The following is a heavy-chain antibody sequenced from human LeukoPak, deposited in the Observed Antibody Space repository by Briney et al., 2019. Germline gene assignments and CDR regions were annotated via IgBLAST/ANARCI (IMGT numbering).Heavy chain of an antibody. D-gene: IGHD1-7*01. J-gene: IGHJ4*02. CDR2: ISSSSSYI. V-gene: IGHV3-21*01. CDR1: GFTFSSYS. Sequence: GGSLRLSCAASGFTFSSYSMNWVRQAPGKGLEWVSSISSSSSYIYYADSVKGRFTISRDNAKNSLYLQMNSLRAEDTAVYYCARDLWELYFDYWGQGTLVTVSS. CDR3: ARDLWELYFDY.